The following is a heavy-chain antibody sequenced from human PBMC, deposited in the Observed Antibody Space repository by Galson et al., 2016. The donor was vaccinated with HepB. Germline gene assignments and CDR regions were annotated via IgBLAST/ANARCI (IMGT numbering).Heavy chain of an antibody. CDR1: GLSFKKYG. D-gene: IGHD4-23*01. V-gene: IGHV3-23*01. Sequence: SLRLSCAASGLSFKKYGFSWVRQAPGKGLQWVAAISDSDSRTFYADSVKGRFTVSRDNSKNTLDLHMSSLRVEYTAMYYCAKCNSAVTGRFDKWGQGTLVTVSS. J-gene: IGHJ4*02. CDR2: ISDSDSRT. CDR3: AKCNSAVTGRFDK.